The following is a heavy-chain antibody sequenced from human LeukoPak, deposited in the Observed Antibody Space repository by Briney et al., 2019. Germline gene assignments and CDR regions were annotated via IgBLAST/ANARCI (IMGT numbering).Heavy chain of an antibody. V-gene: IGHV4-4*09. CDR3: ARLTRLSTSPDRYYLDY. J-gene: IGHJ4*02. D-gene: IGHD6-6*01. CDR2: IYTSGGT. Sequence: SETLSLTCTVSGDSISSYYWSWIRQPPGKGLEWIGYIYTSGGTNHIPSLKGRVTISIDTSKNQFSLKLNSVTAADSAVYYCARLTRLSTSPDRYYLDYWGQGTLVTVSS. CDR1: GDSISSYY.